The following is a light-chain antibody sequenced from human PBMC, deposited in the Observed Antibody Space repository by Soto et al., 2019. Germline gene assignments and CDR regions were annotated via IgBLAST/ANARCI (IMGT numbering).Light chain of an antibody. CDR1: SGDVGGYDY. V-gene: IGLV2-8*01. CDR3: SSYAGSDNPYV. J-gene: IGLJ1*01. Sequence: QSVLTQPPSASGSPGQSVTISCTGTSGDVGGYDYVSWYQQHPGKAPKLMIYEVTKRPLGLPDRFSGSKSGNTASLTVSGLQAEDEADYYCSSYAGSDNPYVFGTGTKVTV. CDR2: EVT.